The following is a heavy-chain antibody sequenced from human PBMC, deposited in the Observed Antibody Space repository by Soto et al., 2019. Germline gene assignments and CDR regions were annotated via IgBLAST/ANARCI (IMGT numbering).Heavy chain of an antibody. J-gene: IGHJ4*02. D-gene: IGHD3-3*02. V-gene: IGHV4-59*12. CDR1: GGSISSYY. CDR3: ARHTWTIRAGFDY. CDR2: THYSGNT. Sequence: QVQLQESGPGLVKPSETLSLTCTVSGGSISSYYWDWIRQPPGKGLEWIGYTHYSGNTNYHPSLKGRVTISLDTSRNLFSLNLSAVTPADTAVYYCARHTWTIRAGFDYWGQGALVTVSS.